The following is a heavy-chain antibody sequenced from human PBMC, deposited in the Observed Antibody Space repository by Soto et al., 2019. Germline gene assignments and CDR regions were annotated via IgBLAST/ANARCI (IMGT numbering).Heavy chain of an antibody. J-gene: IGHJ4*02. CDR2: IIPIFGTA. V-gene: IGHV1-69*01. CDR1: GGTFSSYS. D-gene: IGHD3-22*01. Sequence: ASVKVSFKASGGTFSSYSISWVRQAPGQWLEWMGGIIPIFGTANYAQKFQGRVTITADESTSTAYMELSSLRSEDKAVYYCERSAYYYDTSGYSTDDSWGQGTLVNVSS. CDR3: ERSAYYYDTSGYSTDDS.